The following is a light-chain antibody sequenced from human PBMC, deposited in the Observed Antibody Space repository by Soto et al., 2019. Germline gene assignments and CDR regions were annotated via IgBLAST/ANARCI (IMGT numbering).Light chain of an antibody. V-gene: IGKV3-15*01. CDR1: QSVSSN. J-gene: IGKJ1*01. CDR2: GAS. Sequence: EIVMTQSPGTLSVSPGERVTLSCRASQSVSSNLAWYQQKPGQAPSLLIYGASTRATGIPARFSGSGSGTEFALTISSLQSEDFAVYYCQQYNNWPRTFGQGTKV. CDR3: QQYNNWPRT.